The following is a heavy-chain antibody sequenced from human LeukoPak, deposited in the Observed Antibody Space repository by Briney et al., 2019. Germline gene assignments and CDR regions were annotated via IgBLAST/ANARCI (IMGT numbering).Heavy chain of an antibody. CDR3: ARDLGYYDSSGIAFDI. CDR1: GGSISSGDYY. V-gene: IGHV4-61*02. CDR2: IYTSGST. J-gene: IGHJ3*02. D-gene: IGHD3-22*01. Sequence: SETLSLTCTVSGGSISSGDYYWSWIRQPAGKGLEWIGRIYTSGSTNYNPSLKSRVTMSVDTSKNQFSLKLSSVTAADTAVYYCARDLGYYDSSGIAFDIWGQGTMVTVSS.